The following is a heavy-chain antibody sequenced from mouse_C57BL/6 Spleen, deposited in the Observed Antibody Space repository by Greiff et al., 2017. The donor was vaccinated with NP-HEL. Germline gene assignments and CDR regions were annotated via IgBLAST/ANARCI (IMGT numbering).Heavy chain of an antibody. CDR3: ARSCYCGSISLWYFDV. J-gene: IGHJ1*03. V-gene: IGHV1-18*01. CDR1: GYTFTDYN. D-gene: IGHD1-1*01. Sequence: EVQLQQSGPELVKPGASVKIPCKASGYTFTDYNMDWVKQSHGKSLEWIGVINPNNGGTIYNQKFKGKATLTLDKSSSTANVEIRSLTSEDSAVYYDARSCYCGSISLWYFDVWGTGTTVTVSS. CDR2: INPNNGGT.